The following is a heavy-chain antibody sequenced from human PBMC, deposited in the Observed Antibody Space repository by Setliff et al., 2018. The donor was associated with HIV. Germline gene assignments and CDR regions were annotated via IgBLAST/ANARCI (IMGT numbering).Heavy chain of an antibody. V-gene: IGHV1-18*01. J-gene: IGHJ5*02. CDR3: ARDSGMAVVGTWRRLDP. Sequence: RASVKVSCKASGNTLRNNAIGWVRQAPGQGLEWMGWISAYNGNTNYAQKLQGRVTMTTDTSTSTAYMELRSLRSDDTAVYYCARDSGMAVVGTWRRLDPWGQGTLVTVSS. CDR1: GNTLRNNA. CDR2: ISAYNGNT. D-gene: IGHD6-19*01.